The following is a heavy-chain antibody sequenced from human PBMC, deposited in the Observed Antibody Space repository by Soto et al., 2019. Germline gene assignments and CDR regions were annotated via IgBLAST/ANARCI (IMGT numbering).Heavy chain of an antibody. CDR2: INPSGGST. Sequence: ASGKVSCKASAYTFTSYYMHWVRQAPGQGLEWMGIINPSGGSTSYEQKFQGRVTMTRDTSTSTVYMELSSLRSEDTAVYYCARTGPYYDFWSGTLWYYYGMDVWGQGTTVTVSS. V-gene: IGHV1-46*01. CDR3: ARTGPYYDFWSGTLWYYYGMDV. J-gene: IGHJ6*02. D-gene: IGHD3-3*01. CDR1: AYTFTSYY.